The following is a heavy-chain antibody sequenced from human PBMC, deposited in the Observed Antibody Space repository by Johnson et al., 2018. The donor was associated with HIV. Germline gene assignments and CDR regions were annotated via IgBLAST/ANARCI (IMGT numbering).Heavy chain of an antibody. D-gene: IGHD3-10*01. CDR1: GFTFNTYG. V-gene: IGHV3-23*04. CDR3: ANDLHYYGRDDAFDI. J-gene: IGHJ3*02. CDR2: ISGSGGST. Sequence: VHLVESGGGVVQPGGSLRLSCTASGFTFNTYGMHWVRQAPGKGLEWVSAISGSGGSTYYADSVKGRFTISRDNSKNTLYLQMNSLRAEDTAVYYCANDLHYYGRDDAFDIWGQGTMVTVSS.